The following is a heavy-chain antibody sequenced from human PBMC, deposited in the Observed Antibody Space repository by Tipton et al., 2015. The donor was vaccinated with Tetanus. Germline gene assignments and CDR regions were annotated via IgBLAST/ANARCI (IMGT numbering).Heavy chain of an antibody. Sequence: QSGAEVKKSGASVKVSCKSSGYTFTRYGITWVRQAPGQGLEWMGIINPSGGSTNYADSVKGRFTISRDNSKNTLYLQMNSLRAEDTAVDYCAKEVSGVDYGMDVWGQGTTVTVSS. V-gene: IGHV1-46*04. CDR2: INPSGGST. CDR1: GYTFTRYG. J-gene: IGHJ6*02. CDR3: AKEVSGVDYGMDV. D-gene: IGHD1-26*01.